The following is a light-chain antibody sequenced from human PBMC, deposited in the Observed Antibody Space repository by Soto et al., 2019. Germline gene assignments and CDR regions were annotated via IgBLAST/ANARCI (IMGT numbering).Light chain of an antibody. J-gene: IGLJ2*01. V-gene: IGLV2-14*01. CDR1: SSDVGGYNY. CDR2: DVS. Sequence: QSVLTQPASVSGSPGQSITISCTGTSSDVGGYNYVSWYQQHPGKAPKLMIYDVSNRPSGVSNRFSGSKSGNTASLTISGLQAEDEADYYCNSYTSSSTEVFGGGTKLT. CDR3: NSYTSSSTEV.